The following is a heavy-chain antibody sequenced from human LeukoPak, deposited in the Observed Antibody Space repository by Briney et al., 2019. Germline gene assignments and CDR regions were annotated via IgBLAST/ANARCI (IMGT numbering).Heavy chain of an antibody. J-gene: IGHJ4*02. D-gene: IGHD7-27*01. CDR1: GFTFSSYW. CDR3: AKAMTGEGGFCLDY. V-gene: IGHV3-7*03. CDR2: IKQDGSEK. Sequence: PGGSLRLSCAASGFTFSSYWMSWVRQAPGKGLEWVANIKQDGSEKYYVDSVKGRFTISRDNRKNSLYLQMNSLKFEDTAFYYCAKAMTGEGGFCLDYWGQGTLVTVSS.